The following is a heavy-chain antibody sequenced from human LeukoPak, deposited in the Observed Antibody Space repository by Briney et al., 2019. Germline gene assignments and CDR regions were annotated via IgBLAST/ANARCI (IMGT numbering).Heavy chain of an antibody. CDR2: ISSDSNYI. J-gene: IGHJ4*02. D-gene: IGHD3-10*01. CDR1: GFTLSSYS. V-gene: IGHV3-21*01. Sequence: GGSLRLSCAASGFTLSSYSMNWVRQAPGKGLEWVSSISSDSNYIYYADSLKGRFTVSRDNAGNSLYLQMNSLRAEDTALYYCARHVGSSRFFDSWGLGTLVTVSS. CDR3: ARHVGSSRFFDS.